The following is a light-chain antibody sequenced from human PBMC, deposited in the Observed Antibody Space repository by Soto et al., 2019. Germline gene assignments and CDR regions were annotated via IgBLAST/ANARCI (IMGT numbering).Light chain of an antibody. CDR3: SSYTSGSTVFV. CDR1: GSDVGGYKY. V-gene: IGLV2-14*01. J-gene: IGLJ1*01. CDR2: EVS. Sequence: QSVLTQPASVSGSPGQSITISCTGTGSDVGGYKYVSWYQQHPGKAPKLMIYEVSNRPSGVSSRFSGSKSGNTASLTISGLQAEDEADYYCSSYTSGSTVFVFGTGTKLTVL.